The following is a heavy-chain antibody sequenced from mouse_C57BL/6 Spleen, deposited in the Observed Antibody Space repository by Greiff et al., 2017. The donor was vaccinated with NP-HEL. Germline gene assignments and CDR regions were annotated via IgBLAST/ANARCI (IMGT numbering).Heavy chain of an antibody. D-gene: IGHD1-1*01. CDR3: APITTVVEDWFAY. CDR2: ISSGGSYT. Sequence: DVQLVESGGDLVKPGGSLKLSCAASGFTFSSYGMSWVRQTPDKRLEWVATISSGGSYTYYPDSVKGRFTISRDNAKNTLYLQMSSLKSEDTAMYYCAPITTVVEDWFAYWGQGTLVTVSA. J-gene: IGHJ3*01. CDR1: GFTFSSYG. V-gene: IGHV5-6*01.